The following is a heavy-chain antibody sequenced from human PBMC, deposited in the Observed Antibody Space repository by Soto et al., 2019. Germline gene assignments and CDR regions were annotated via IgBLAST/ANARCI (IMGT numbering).Heavy chain of an antibody. J-gene: IGHJ4*02. V-gene: IGHV3-30*18. CDR1: GFTFSSYG. CDR3: AKVSSSWYAGFFDL. CDR2: ISYDGSNK. Sequence: GGSLRLSCAASGFTFSSYGMHWVRQAPGKGLEWVAVISYDGSNKYYADSVKGRFTISRDNSKNTLYLQMNSLRAEDTAVYYCAKVSSSWYAGFFDLWGQGTLVTVSS. D-gene: IGHD6-13*01.